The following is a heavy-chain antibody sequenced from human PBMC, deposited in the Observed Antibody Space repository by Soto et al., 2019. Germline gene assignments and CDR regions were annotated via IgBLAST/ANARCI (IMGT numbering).Heavy chain of an antibody. J-gene: IGHJ4*02. Sequence: LRLSCAASGFTFSSYGMYWVRQPPGKGLEWVAAISYDGSNTYHADSVKGRFTISRDNARNTLYLQMNSLRAEDTAVYYCAKDIVRYTYGACDYWGQGALVTVSS. CDR3: AKDIVRYTYGACDY. V-gene: IGHV3-30*18. CDR2: ISYDGSNT. CDR1: GFTFSSYG. D-gene: IGHD5-18*01.